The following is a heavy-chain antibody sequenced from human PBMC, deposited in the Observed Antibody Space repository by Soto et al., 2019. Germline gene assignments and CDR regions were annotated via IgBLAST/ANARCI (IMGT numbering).Heavy chain of an antibody. CDR1: GGSISSGGYY. Sequence: PSETLSLICTVSGGSISSGGYYWSWIRQHPGKGLEWIGYIYYSGSTYYNPSLKSRVTISVDTSKNQFSLKLSSVTAADTAVYYCARGVIIVGATGYYYYGMDVWGQGTTVTVSS. CDR3: ARGVIIVGATGYYYYGMDV. D-gene: IGHD1-26*01. CDR2: IYYSGST. J-gene: IGHJ6*02. V-gene: IGHV4-31*03.